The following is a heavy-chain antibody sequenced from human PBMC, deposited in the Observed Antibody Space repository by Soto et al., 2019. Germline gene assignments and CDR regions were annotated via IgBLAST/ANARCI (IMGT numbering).Heavy chain of an antibody. V-gene: IGHV3-33*01. J-gene: IGHJ4*02. CDR3: ARDRSPIAAAGFDY. Sequence: GGSLRLSCAASGFTFSSYGMHWVRQAPGKGLEWVAVIWYDGSNKYYADSVKGRFTISRDNSKNTLYLQMNSLRAEDTAVYYCARDRSPIAAAGFDYWGQGTLVTVSS. CDR2: IWYDGSNK. D-gene: IGHD6-13*01. CDR1: GFTFSSYG.